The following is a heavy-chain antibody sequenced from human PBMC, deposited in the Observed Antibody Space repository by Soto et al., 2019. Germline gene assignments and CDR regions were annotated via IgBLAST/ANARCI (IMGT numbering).Heavy chain of an antibody. CDR2: INHSGST. Sequence: SETLSLTCAVYGGSFSGYYWSWIRQPPGKGLEWIGEINHSGSTNYNPSLKSRVTISVYTSKNQFSLKLSSVTAADTAVYYCARGLRFRGYSYGYYYYYGMDVWGQGTTVTVSS. CDR3: ARGLRFRGYSYGYYYYYGMDV. CDR1: GGSFSGYY. D-gene: IGHD5-18*01. V-gene: IGHV4-34*01. J-gene: IGHJ6*02.